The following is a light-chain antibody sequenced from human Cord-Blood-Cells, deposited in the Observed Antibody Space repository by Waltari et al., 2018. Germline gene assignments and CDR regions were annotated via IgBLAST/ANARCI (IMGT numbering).Light chain of an antibody. CDR2: GAS. V-gene: IGKV3-15*01. CDR1: QSVRSN. Sequence: EIVMTQSPATLSVSPGERATLSCRASQSVRSNLAWYHQKPGQAPRLLIHGASTRATGIPARFSGSGSGTEFTLTISSLQSEDFAVYYCQQYNNWPPYTFGQGTKLEIK. J-gene: IGKJ2*01. CDR3: QQYNNWPPYT.